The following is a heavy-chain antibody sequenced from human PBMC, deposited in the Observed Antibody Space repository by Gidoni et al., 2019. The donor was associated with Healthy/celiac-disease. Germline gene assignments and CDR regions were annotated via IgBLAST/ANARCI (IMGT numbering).Heavy chain of an antibody. V-gene: IGHV3-21*01. CDR2: ISRSSSYI. CDR3: ARGWGSSWFFDY. Sequence: EVQLVESGGGLVKPGGSLRLSCAASGFTFRSYSMNGVRQAPGKGLEWGSSISRSSSYIYYADSVKGRFTISRDNAKNSLYLQMNSLRAEDTAVYYCARGWGSSWFFDYWGQGTLVTVSS. D-gene: IGHD6-13*01. J-gene: IGHJ4*02. CDR1: GFTFRSYS.